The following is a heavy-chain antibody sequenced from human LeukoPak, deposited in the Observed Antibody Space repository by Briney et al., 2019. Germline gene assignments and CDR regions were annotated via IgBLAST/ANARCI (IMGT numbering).Heavy chain of an antibody. Sequence: GGSLRLSCAASGFTVSSNYMIWVRQAPGKGLEWVSVIYSGGSTYYADSVEGRFTISRDNSKNTPYLQMNSLRAEDTAVYYCASGPMVRGVSTDYWGQGTLVTVSS. CDR3: ASGPMVRGVSTDY. CDR2: IYSGGST. J-gene: IGHJ4*02. V-gene: IGHV3-53*01. D-gene: IGHD3-10*01. CDR1: GFTVSSNY.